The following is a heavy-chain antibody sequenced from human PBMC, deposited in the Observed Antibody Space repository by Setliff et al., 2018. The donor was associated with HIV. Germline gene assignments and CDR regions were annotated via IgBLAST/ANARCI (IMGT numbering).Heavy chain of an antibody. V-gene: IGHV4-38-2*02. J-gene: IGHJ6*02. CDR2: IYHSGST. Sequence: ETLSLTCTVSGYSISSGYYWGWNRQPPGKGLEGIGSIYHSGSTYYHPSLKSRVTISVDTSTNQFSLKLRSVTAADTGVYYCASAMRCVVGNNMYYYYGMDVWGQGTTVTVSS. CDR1: GYSISSGYY. CDR3: ASAMRCVVGNNMYYYYGMDV. D-gene: IGHD2-21*01.